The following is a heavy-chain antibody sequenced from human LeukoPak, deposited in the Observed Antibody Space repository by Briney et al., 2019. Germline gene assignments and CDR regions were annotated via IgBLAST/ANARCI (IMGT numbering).Heavy chain of an antibody. CDR3: AKQQLVRCFDY. CDR1: GGSFSGYY. CDR2: IFYSGSP. Sequence: KPSETLSLTCAVYGGSFSGYYWSWIRQPPGKGLEWIGRIFYSGSPYYNPSLKSRVTISVDTSKTHFSLKLSSVTAADTAVYYCAKQQLVRCFDYWGQGTLVTVSS. J-gene: IGHJ4*02. V-gene: IGHV4-34*12. D-gene: IGHD6-13*01.